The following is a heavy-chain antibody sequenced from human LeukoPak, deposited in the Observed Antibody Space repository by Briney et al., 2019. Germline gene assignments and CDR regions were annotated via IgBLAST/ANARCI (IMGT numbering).Heavy chain of an antibody. J-gene: IGHJ2*01. CDR1: GGSISSSPYY. V-gene: IGHV4-39*07. CDR3: ARVRLWYFDL. CDR2: VYYSGSS. Sequence: PSETLSLTCTVSGGSISSSPYYWVWIRQPPGKGLEWIGSVYYSGSSYYNPSLKSRVTISLDTSKNQFSLKLTSVTAADTAVYCCARVRLWYFDLWGRGTLVTVSS.